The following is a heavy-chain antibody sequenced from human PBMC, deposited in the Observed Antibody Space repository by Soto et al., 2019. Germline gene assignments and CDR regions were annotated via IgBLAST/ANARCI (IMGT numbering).Heavy chain of an antibody. CDR3: AKVTVVTPLFDY. J-gene: IGHJ4*02. D-gene: IGHD2-21*02. CDR1: GFTFSSYA. V-gene: IGHV3-23*01. CDR2: ISGSGGST. Sequence: EVQLLESGGGLVQPGGSLRLSCAASGFTFSSYAMSWVRQAPGKGLEWVSAISGSGGSTYYADSVKGRSTISRDNSKNTLYLQMNSLRAEDTAVYYCAKVTVVTPLFDYWGQGTLVTVSS.